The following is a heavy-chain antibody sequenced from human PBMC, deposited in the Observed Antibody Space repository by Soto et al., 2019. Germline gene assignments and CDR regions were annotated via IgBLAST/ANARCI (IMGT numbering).Heavy chain of an antibody. V-gene: IGHV2-5*02. Sequence: QITLKESGPTLVQPTQTLTLTCSFSGFSLITTGAGVGWIRQPPGKAPEWLALIYWDGEKRYSPALKSRLTITKDSSKNQVVLTMTNMGPVDTATYYCARRQSIMIRGANAFDIWGQGTFLSVSS. CDR1: GFSLITTGAG. CDR2: IYWDGEK. J-gene: IGHJ3*02. D-gene: IGHD3-16*01. CDR3: ARRQSIMIRGANAFDI.